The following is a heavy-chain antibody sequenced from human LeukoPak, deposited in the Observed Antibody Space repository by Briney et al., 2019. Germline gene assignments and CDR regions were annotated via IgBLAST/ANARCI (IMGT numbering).Heavy chain of an antibody. J-gene: IGHJ4*02. CDR2: IYTSGST. D-gene: IGHD6-13*01. V-gene: IGHV4-4*07. CDR1: GGSISSYY. Sequence: KPSETLSLTCTVPGGSISSYYWSWIRQPAGKGLEWIGRIYTSGSTNYNPSLKGRVTMSVDTSKNQFSLKLSSVTAADTAVYYCARDTGSWYPYNYFDYWGQGTLVTVSS. CDR3: ARDTGSWYPYNYFDY.